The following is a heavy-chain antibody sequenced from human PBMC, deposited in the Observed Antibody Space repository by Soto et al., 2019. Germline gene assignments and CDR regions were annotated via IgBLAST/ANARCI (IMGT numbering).Heavy chain of an antibody. CDR1: GGSISSGDYY. D-gene: IGHD6-6*01. CDR2: IYYSGST. J-gene: IGHJ6*02. V-gene: IGHV4-30-4*01. Sequence: SETLSLTCTVSGGSISSGDYYWSWIRQPPGKGLEWIGYIYYSGSTYYNPSLKSRVTISVDTSKNQFSLKLSSVTAADTAVYYCARSAARTVSYYYYYGMDVWGQGTTVTVSS. CDR3: ARSAARTVSYYYYYGMDV.